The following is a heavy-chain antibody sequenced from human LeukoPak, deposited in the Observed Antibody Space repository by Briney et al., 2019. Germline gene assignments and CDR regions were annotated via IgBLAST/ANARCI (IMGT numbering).Heavy chain of an antibody. Sequence: GGSLRLSCAASGFTFDDYGMHWVRHAAGKGREWVSGISWNSGSIGDAASVKGRFTISRDNAKNSLYLQMNSLRAEDTALYYCAKDNGPEWLTMFDYWGQGTLVTVSS. CDR3: AKDNGPEWLTMFDY. CDR1: GFTFDDYG. D-gene: IGHD5-12*01. J-gene: IGHJ4*02. CDR2: ISWNSGSI. V-gene: IGHV3-9*01.